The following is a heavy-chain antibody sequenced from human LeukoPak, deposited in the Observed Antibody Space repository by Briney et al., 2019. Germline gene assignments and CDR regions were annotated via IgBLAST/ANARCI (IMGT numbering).Heavy chain of an antibody. D-gene: IGHD1-26*01. CDR2: IWYDGSKK. CDR3: ARNKWELLYYYGMDV. Sequence: GRSLILSCAASGFTFSSYGMHWVRQAPGKGLEWVAVIWYDGSKKYYADSVKGRFTMSRDNSKNTLYLQMNSLRAEDTAVYYCARNKWELLYYYGMDVWGQGTTVTVSS. CDR1: GFTFSSYG. J-gene: IGHJ6*02. V-gene: IGHV3-33*01.